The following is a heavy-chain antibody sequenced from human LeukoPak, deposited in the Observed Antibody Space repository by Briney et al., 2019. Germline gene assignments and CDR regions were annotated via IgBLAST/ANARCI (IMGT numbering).Heavy chain of an antibody. CDR1: GFTFGTYD. Sequence: GGSLRLSCAASGFTFGTYDMSWVRQAPGKGLDWISTISPSGAGTYYADSVKGRFTIFRDNSKNTLFLQLNSLRAEDTAVYYCAYRTGFDYWGQGALVTVSS. D-gene: IGHD1-1*01. J-gene: IGHJ4*02. CDR2: ISPSGAGT. CDR3: AYRTGFDY. V-gene: IGHV3-23*01.